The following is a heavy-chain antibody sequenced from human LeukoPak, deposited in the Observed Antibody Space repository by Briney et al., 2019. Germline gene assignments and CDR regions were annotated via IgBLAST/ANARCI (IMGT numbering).Heavy chain of an antibody. V-gene: IGHV3-9*01. J-gene: IGHJ4*02. Sequence: GGSLRLSCAASGFTFDDYAMHWVRQAPGKGLEWVSGISWNSGSIGYADSVKGRFTISRDNAKNSLYLQMNSLRAEDTALYYCAKDKGGAAAGPLDYWGQGTLVTVSS. CDR1: GFTFDDYA. CDR3: AKDKGGAAAGPLDY. D-gene: IGHD6-13*01. CDR2: ISWNSGSI.